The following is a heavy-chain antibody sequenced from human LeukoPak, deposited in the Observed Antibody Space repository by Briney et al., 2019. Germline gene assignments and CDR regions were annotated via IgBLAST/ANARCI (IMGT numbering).Heavy chain of an antibody. CDR1: GFTFSSYA. CDR2: ISGSGGST. Sequence: GGSLRLSCAASGFTFSSYAMSWVRQAPGKGLEWVSAISGSGGSTYYADSAKGRFTISRDNSKNTLYLQMNSLRAEDTAVYYCAKEGTLGFREWEGMDVWGQGTTVTVSS. J-gene: IGHJ6*02. V-gene: IGHV3-23*01. CDR3: AKEGTLGFREWEGMDV. D-gene: IGHD3-10*01.